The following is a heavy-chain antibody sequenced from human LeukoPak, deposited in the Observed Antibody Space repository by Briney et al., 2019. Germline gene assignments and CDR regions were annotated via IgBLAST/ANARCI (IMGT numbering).Heavy chain of an antibody. J-gene: IGHJ3*02. Sequence: GGSLRLSCAASGFTFSSYWMSWVRQAPGKGLEWVANIKQDGSEKYYVDSVKGRFTISRDNAKNSLYLQMNSLRAEDTAVYYCAKGLYYYDSSGYSSDAFDIWGQGTMVTVSS. CDR3: AKGLYYYDSSGYSSDAFDI. V-gene: IGHV3-7*01. CDR2: IKQDGSEK. D-gene: IGHD3-22*01. CDR1: GFTFSSYW.